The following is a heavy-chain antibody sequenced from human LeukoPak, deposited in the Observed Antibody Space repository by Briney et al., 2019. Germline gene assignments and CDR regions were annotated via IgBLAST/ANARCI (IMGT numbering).Heavy chain of an antibody. CDR3: ARELLGHNSNSDY. CDR1: GGTFSSYA. Sequence: ASVKVSCKASGGTFSSYAISWLRQAPGQGLEWMGGIIPIFGTANYAQKFQGRVTITADESTSIAYMELSSLRSEDTAVYYCARELLGHNSNSDYWGQGTLVTVSS. CDR2: IIPIFGTA. D-gene: IGHD4-11*01. J-gene: IGHJ4*02. V-gene: IGHV1-69*13.